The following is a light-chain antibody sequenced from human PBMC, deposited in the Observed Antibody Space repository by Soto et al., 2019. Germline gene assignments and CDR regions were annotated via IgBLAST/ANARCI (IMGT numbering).Light chain of an antibody. J-gene: IGLJ1*01. Sequence: QSALTQPPSASGSPGQSVTISCTGASSDIGGSTYVTWYQHHPCHAPKLLISEVSKRPSGVPARFSGSKPGNTASLTVSGLQAEDEADYYCGSYAGGNTFVFGTGTKVTVL. CDR2: EVS. CDR3: GSYAGGNTFV. CDR1: SSDIGGSTY. V-gene: IGLV2-8*01.